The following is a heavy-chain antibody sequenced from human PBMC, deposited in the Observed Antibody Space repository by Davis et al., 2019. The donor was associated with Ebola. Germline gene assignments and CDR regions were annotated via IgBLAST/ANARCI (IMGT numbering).Heavy chain of an antibody. D-gene: IGHD3-16*02. Sequence: GESLKISCAASGFTFSDYWMTWVRQAPGKGLEWVGKIKYDGSDKYYVDSVKGRFTISRDNAENSLYLQMNSLRAEDTAVYYCARGRIWGSYRYTGPFDPWGQGTLVTVSS. CDR3: ARGRIWGSYRYTGPFDP. CDR2: IKYDGSDK. V-gene: IGHV3-7*01. J-gene: IGHJ5*02. CDR1: GFTFSDYW.